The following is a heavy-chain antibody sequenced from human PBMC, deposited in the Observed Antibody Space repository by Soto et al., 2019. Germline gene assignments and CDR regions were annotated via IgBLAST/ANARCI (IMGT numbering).Heavy chain of an antibody. V-gene: IGHV4-30-4*01. CDR3: ARDSRGSGSYYYYYYGMDV. CDR1: GGSISSGDYY. J-gene: IGHJ6*02. CDR2: IYYSGST. D-gene: IGHD3-10*01. Sequence: SETLSLTCTVSGGSISSGDYYWSWIRQPPGKGLEWIGYIYYSGSTYYNPSPKSRVTISVDTSKNQFSLKLSSVTAADTAVYYCARDSRGSGSYYYYYYGMDVWGQGTTVTVSS.